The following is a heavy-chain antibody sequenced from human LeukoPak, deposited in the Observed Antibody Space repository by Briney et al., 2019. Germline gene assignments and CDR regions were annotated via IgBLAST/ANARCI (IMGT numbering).Heavy chain of an antibody. D-gene: IGHD3-10*01. CDR3: ARVSNYITMVRGPIGWFDP. V-gene: IGHV4-34*01. CDR2: INHSGST. Sequence: SETLSLTCAVYGGSFSGYYWSWIRQPPGKGLEWIGEINHSGSTNYNPSLKSRVTISVDTSKNQFSLKLSSVTAADTAVYYCARVSNYITMVRGPIGWFDPWGQGTLVTVSS. CDR1: GGSFSGYY. J-gene: IGHJ5*02.